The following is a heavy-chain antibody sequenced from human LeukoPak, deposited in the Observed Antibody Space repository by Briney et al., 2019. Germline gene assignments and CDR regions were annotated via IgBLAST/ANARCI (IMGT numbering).Heavy chain of an antibody. Sequence: SETLSLTCTVSGASISSSSFWGWIRRPPGRGLEWIGHTFYSGSTYYNPSLKSRVTLSVDTSDNQFSLKLSSVTATDTAIYYCARRGITYSTSYFDSWGQGVLVTVSP. CDR3: ARRGITYSTSYFDS. J-gene: IGHJ4*02. D-gene: IGHD2-2*01. CDR1: GASISSSSF. V-gene: IGHV4-39*01. CDR2: TFYSGST.